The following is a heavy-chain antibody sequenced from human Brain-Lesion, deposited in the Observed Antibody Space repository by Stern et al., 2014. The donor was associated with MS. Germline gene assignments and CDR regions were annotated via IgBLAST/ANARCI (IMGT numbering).Heavy chain of an antibody. J-gene: IGHJ4*02. CDR2: ITWDGGST. V-gene: IGHV3-43D*03. CDR3: AGGLGF. Sequence: EVHLGESVGVVVQPGGSLRLSCAASGFTFDDYAMHWVRQAPGKGLEWVSLITWDGGSTSYTDSVKGRFSISRDNRKSFLYLQMNSLRPEDTALYYCAGGLGFWGRGTLVTVSS. D-gene: IGHD2-21*01. CDR1: GFTFDDYA.